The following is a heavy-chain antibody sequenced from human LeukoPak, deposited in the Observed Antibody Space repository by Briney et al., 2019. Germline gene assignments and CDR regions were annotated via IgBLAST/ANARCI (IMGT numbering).Heavy chain of an antibody. J-gene: IGHJ4*02. CDR3: AKDRSSGSYPRGNEY. CDR1: GFTFNNYA. V-gene: IGHV3-23*01. CDR2: ISGSGGST. Sequence: GGSLRLSCAASGFTFNNYAMSWVRQAPGKGLEWVSSISGSGGSTYYTDSVKGRFTISRDNSNNTLYLQMNSLRAEDTAVYYCAKDRSSGSYPRGNEYWGRGTLVTVSS. D-gene: IGHD1-26*01.